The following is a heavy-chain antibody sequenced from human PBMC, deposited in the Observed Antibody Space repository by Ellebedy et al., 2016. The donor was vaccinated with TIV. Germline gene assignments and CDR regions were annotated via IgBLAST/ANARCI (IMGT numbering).Heavy chain of an antibody. V-gene: IGHV1-3*01. Sequence: AASVTVSCKASGYTFTTSAVHLVRQSPGHGLEWMGCINPGNAVAQYSQNFQGRGTITRDTSATTAYIELNSLGSEDTAVYYCAREGGVVGFRAFDYWGQGILVTVSS. D-gene: IGHD1-26*01. J-gene: IGHJ4*02. CDR1: GYTFTTSA. CDR3: AREGGVVGFRAFDY. CDR2: INPGNAVA.